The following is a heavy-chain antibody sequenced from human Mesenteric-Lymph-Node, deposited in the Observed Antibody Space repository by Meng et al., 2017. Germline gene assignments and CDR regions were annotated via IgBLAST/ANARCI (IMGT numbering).Heavy chain of an antibody. CDR3: ARRYGASAYNWFDP. Sequence: QVQLQQWGAGLLTPSETLSLTCAVYGGSFSGYYWSWIRQPPGKGLEWIGEINHSGGTNYNPSLKSRVTISVDTSKNQFSLKLSSVTAADTAVYYCARRYGASAYNWFDPWGQGTLVTVSS. J-gene: IGHJ5*02. CDR1: GGSFSGYY. D-gene: IGHD4-17*01. CDR2: INHSGGT. V-gene: IGHV4-34*01.